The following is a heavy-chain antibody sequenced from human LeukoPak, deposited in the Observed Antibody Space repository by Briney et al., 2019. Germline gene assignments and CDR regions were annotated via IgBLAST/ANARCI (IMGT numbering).Heavy chain of an antibody. V-gene: IGHV3-30*18. Sequence: GGSLRLSCAASGFTFSSYSMNWVRQAPGKGLEWVAVISYDGSNKYYADSVKGRFTISRDNSKNTLYLQMNSLRAEDTAVYYCAKDSGPPHDAFDIWGQGTMVTVSS. J-gene: IGHJ3*02. CDR3: AKDSGPPHDAFDI. CDR2: ISYDGSNK. CDR1: GFTFSSYS. D-gene: IGHD1-14*01.